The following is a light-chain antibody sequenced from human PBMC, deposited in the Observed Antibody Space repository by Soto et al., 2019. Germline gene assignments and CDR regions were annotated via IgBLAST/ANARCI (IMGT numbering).Light chain of an antibody. CDR1: RSVLYKSNNKNH. Sequence: IVMTQSPDSLAVSPGEMVTMNCKSSRSVLYKSNNKNHLAWYQQKPGQPPQLIIYWASTRESGVPERFSGSGSGTDFTLTISSLEAEDVAFYWCQQYFDVPFTFGGGTKV. J-gene: IGKJ4*01. CDR2: WAS. V-gene: IGKV4-1*01. CDR3: QQYFDVPFT.